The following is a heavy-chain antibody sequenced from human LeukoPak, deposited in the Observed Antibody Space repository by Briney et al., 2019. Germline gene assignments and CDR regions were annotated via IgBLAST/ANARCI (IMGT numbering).Heavy chain of an antibody. V-gene: IGHV3-74*01. Sequence: AGGSLRLSCAASGFTFSSYSMNWVRQAPGKGLVWVSRINSDGSSTSYADSVRGRFTISRDNAKNTLYLQMNSLRAEDTAVYYCARGLRLVHGTGAFDIWGQGTMVTVSS. CDR3: ARGLRLVHGTGAFDI. J-gene: IGHJ3*02. D-gene: IGHD6-19*01. CDR2: INSDGSST. CDR1: GFTFSSYS.